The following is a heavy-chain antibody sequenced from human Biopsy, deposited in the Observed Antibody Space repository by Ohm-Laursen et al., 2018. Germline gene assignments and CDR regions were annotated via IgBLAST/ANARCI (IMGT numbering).Heavy chain of an antibody. V-gene: IGHV4-39*01. CDR3: ARDYDTSGYYYVS. J-gene: IGHJ5*02. Sequence: LSLTCAVSGGSISNNNYYWGWIRQPPGKGLEWIGSIFYRGSTHYKPSLKSRVNISVDTSKNQFSLKLNSVTAADTAVYYCARDYDTSGYYYVSWGQGTLVTVSS. CDR1: GGSISNNNYY. CDR2: IFYRGST. D-gene: IGHD3-22*01.